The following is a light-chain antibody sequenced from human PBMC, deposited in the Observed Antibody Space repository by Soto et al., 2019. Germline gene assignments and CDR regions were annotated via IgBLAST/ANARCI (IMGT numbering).Light chain of an antibody. CDR2: GNS. V-gene: IGLV1-40*01. Sequence: QSALTQPPSVSGAPGQRVTISCTGSSSNIGAGYDVHWYQQLPGTAPKLLIYGNSNRPSGVPDRFSGSKSGPSASLAITGLQAEDEADYYCGSWDSSLSAYVFGTGTKVTV. CDR3: GSWDSSLSAYV. CDR1: SSNIGAGYD. J-gene: IGLJ1*01.